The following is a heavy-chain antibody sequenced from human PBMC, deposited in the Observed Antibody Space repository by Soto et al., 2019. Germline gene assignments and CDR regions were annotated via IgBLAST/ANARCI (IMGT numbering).Heavy chain of an antibody. V-gene: IGHV1-18*04. D-gene: IGHD3-22*01. J-gene: IGHJ6*02. Sequence: ASVKVSCKASGYIFTNFAINWVRQAPGQGLEWMGWISAHNGKTDYPQNLRGRVTMTADSSTSTAYMELRNLRSDDTAVYYCARARSHLPVFYYLAYGMDFWGQGTTVAVSS. CDR1: GYIFTNFA. CDR2: ISAHNGKT. CDR3: ARARSHLPVFYYLAYGMDF.